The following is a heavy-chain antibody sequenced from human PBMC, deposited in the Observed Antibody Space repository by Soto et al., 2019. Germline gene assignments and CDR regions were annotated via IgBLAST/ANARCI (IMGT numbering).Heavy chain of an antibody. CDR2: ISSSGSTM. Sequence: GGSLRLSCATSGFTFSSYEMNWVRQAPGKGLEWVSYISSSGSTMYYADSVKGRFTISRDNAKNSLYLQMDSLRAEDTAVYYCARDQEAGSFFPYYYGMDVWGQGTTVTVSS. D-gene: IGHD6-13*01. V-gene: IGHV3-48*03. CDR1: GFTFSSYE. J-gene: IGHJ6*02. CDR3: ARDQEAGSFFPYYYGMDV.